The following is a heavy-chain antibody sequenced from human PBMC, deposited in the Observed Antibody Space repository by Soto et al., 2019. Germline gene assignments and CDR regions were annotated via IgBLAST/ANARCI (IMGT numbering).Heavy chain of an antibody. Sequence: PSETLSLTCTVSGGSISSSSYYWGWIRQPPGEGLEWIGSIYYSGSTYYNPSLKSRVTISVDTSKNQFSLKLSSVTAADTAVYYCARHYDFWSGYSVYGMDVWGQGTTVTVSS. J-gene: IGHJ6*02. CDR2: IYYSGST. V-gene: IGHV4-39*01. CDR3: ARHYDFWSGYSVYGMDV. CDR1: GGSISSSSYY. D-gene: IGHD3-3*01.